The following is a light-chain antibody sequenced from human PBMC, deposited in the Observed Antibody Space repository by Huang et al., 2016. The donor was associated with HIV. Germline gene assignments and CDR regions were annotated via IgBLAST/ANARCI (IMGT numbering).Light chain of an antibody. CDR1: QSLLHSDGKTY. Sequence: NQTPLSLSVTPGQPASIFCRSSQSLLHSDGKTYLYWYVQKAGRSPQLRMYEVSNRFPGVPDRFSGSGSGTSFTLKISRVEADDVGVYYCMQGIHLSSPFGGGTKIEI. J-gene: IGKJ4*01. CDR2: EVS. CDR3: MQGIHLSSP. V-gene: IGKV2-29*02.